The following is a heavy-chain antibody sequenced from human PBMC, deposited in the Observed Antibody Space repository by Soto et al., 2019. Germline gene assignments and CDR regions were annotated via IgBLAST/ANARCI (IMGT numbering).Heavy chain of an antibody. J-gene: IGHJ5*02. D-gene: IGHD2-21*01. Sequence: GGSLRLSCAASGFTFSDYWMTWVRQTPGKGLEGVANMNPDGSEQYYLDSVKGRFTISRDNAKNSLYLQMNNLRGEDTAVYYCTRDLNHDCGPWGQRIQVSVSS. V-gene: IGHV3-7*04. CDR1: GFTFSDYW. CDR2: MNPDGSEQ. CDR3: TRDLNHDCGP.